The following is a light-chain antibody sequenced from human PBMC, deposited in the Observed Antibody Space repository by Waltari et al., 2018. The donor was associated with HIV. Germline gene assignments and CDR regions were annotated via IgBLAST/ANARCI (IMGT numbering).Light chain of an antibody. CDR3: QAWDSDTPKV. CDR1: KPGDKY. Sequence: SYELTLPPSLSVPAGNPSSIPCPGAKPGDKYACWYQQKPGQSPGLVIYKDGKRPSGIPERFSGFNSGNTATLTISGTQAMDEADYYCQAWDSDTPKVFGGGTKLTVL. CDR2: KDG. V-gene: IGLV3-1*01. J-gene: IGLJ2*01.